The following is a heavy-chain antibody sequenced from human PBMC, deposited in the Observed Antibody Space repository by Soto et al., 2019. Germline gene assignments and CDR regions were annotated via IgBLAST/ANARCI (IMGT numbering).Heavy chain of an antibody. CDR3: AREPHYYYYYYYMDV. V-gene: IGHV4-34*12. CDR1: GGSFSGYY. Sequence: SETLSLTCAVYGGSFSGYYWSWIRQPPGKGFEWFVVIIHIGCTNYNPSLNSRVTISVDTSKNQFSLKLSSVTAADTAVYYCAREPHYYYYYYYMDVWGKGTTVTVSS. CDR2: IIHIGCT. J-gene: IGHJ6*03.